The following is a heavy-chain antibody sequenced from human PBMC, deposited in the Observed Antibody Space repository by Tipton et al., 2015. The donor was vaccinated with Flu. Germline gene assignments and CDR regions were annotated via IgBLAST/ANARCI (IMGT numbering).Heavy chain of an antibody. J-gene: IGHJ5*02. CDR2: ISGSSSNI. CDR1: GFIFNNHR. D-gene: IGHD1-26*01. Sequence: QLVQSGGGLVKPGGSLRLSCAASGFIFNNHRMHWVRQAPGKGLEWVSSISGSSSNIYYADSVKGRFTISRDNAKNSLYLQMNSLGAEDTAVYYCTKDVGATVSYNWFDPWGQGTLVTVSS. CDR3: TKDVGATVSYNWFDP. V-gene: IGHV3-21*01.